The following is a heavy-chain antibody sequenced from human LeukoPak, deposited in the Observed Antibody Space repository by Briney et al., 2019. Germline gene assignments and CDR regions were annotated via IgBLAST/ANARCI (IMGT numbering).Heavy chain of an antibody. D-gene: IGHD5-18*01. CDR1: GESLNSYY. V-gene: IGHV4-34*01. J-gene: IGHJ3*02. CDR2: IYESGTT. CDR3: ARVDTAMVAHAFDI. Sequence: SETLSLTCAVYGESLNSYYWSWVRQPPGEGLEWIGEIYESGTTEYNPSLKSRVTISMVPSKQQFSLSLSSVTAADTAVYYCARVDTAMVAHAFDIWGQGTMVTVSS.